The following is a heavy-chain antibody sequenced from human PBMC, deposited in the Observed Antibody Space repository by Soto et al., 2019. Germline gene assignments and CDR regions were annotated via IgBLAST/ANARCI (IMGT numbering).Heavy chain of an antibody. V-gene: IGHV4-31*03. Sequence: TSETLSLTCTVSGGSISSGGYYWSWIRQHPGKGLEWIGYIYYSGSTYYNPSLKSRVTISVDTSKNQFSLKLSSVTAADTAVYYCARCYSSSSPFDYWGQGTLVTVSS. CDR1: GGSISSGGYY. CDR2: IYYSGST. CDR3: ARCYSSSSPFDY. D-gene: IGHD6-6*01. J-gene: IGHJ4*02.